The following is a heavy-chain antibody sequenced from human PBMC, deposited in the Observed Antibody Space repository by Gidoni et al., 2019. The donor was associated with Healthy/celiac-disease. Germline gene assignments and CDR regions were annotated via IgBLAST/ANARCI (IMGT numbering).Heavy chain of an antibody. D-gene: IGHD4-17*01. J-gene: IGHJ6*04. Sequence: QVQLVESGGGVVQPGRSLRLSCAASGFTFSSYGMHWGRQAPGKGLEWVAVISYDGSNKYYADSVKGRFTISRDNSKNTLYLQMNSLRAEDTAVYYCAKTYGDYSLPDYYGMDVWGKGTTVTVSS. CDR1: GFTFSSYG. V-gene: IGHV3-30*18. CDR3: AKTYGDYSLPDYYGMDV. CDR2: ISYDGSNK.